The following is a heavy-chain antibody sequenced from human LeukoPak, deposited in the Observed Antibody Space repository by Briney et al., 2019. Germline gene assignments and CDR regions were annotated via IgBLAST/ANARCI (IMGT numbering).Heavy chain of an antibody. V-gene: IGHV1-18*01. CDR1: GYTFTSYG. J-gene: IGHJ4*02. Sequence: ASVKVSCKASGYTFTSYGISWVRQAPGQGLEWMGWISAYNGNTNYAQKLQGRVTMTTDTSTSTAHMELRSLRSDDTAVYYCARARKSKTTVTHWGQGTLVTVSS. D-gene: IGHD4-11*01. CDR3: ARARKSKTTVTH. CDR2: ISAYNGNT.